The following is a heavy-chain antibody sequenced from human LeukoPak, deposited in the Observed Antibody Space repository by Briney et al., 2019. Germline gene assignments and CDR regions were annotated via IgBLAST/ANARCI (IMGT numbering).Heavy chain of an antibody. CDR3: ARAGIAAAGTDFDY. D-gene: IGHD6-13*01. CDR1: GYTFTDYY. V-gene: IGHV1-46*04. Sequence: GASVKLSCKASGYTFTDYYMHWVRQAPGQGLEWMGIINPSGGSTSYGQKLQGRVTMTRDTSTSTVYMELSSLRSEDTAVYYCARAGIAAAGTDFDYWGQGTLVTVSS. CDR2: INPSGGST. J-gene: IGHJ4*02.